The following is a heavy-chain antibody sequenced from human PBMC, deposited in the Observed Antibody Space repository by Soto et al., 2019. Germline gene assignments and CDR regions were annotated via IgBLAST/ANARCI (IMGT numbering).Heavy chain of an antibody. CDR1: GGSISSGGYY. CDR3: ARVTTAVGEDYWYFDL. CDR2: IYYSGST. D-gene: IGHD4-17*01. Sequence: SETLSLTCTFSGGSISSGGYYWSWIRQHPGKGLEWIGYIYYSGSTYYNPSLKSRVTISVDTSKNQFSLKLSSVTAADTAVYYCARVTTAVGEDYWYFDLWGRGTLVTAPQ. J-gene: IGHJ2*01. V-gene: IGHV4-31*03.